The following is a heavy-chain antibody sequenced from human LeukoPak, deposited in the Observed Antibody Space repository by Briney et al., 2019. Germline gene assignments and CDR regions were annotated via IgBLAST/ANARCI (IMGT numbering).Heavy chain of an antibody. D-gene: IGHD5-12*01. CDR3: ARHRGGYDDRIDY. CDR1: GGSISSSSYS. J-gene: IGHJ4*02. CDR2: IHYIGNT. V-gene: IGHV4-39*01. Sequence: SESLSLTRTVSGGSISSSSYSWGWIRQPPGKGLEWIGSIHYIGNTCYIPSLKSRVTISLDTSKTHFSPKLSSVPAADPALYYCARHRGGYDDRIDYWGQGTLVTVSS.